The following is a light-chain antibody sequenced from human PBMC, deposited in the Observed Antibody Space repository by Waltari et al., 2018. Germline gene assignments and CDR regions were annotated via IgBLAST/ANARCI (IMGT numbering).Light chain of an antibody. CDR3: QQLDTYPRT. V-gene: IGKV1-9*01. CDR2: AAS. Sequence: IQLTQSPSTLSASVGDRVTITCRASQGISNFLAWYQPKPGKAPEVLSFAASTLRTGVPSRFSGRGSGTDFTLTSSSLQPEDFATYFCQQLDTYPRTFGQGTKVEIK. CDR1: QGISNF. J-gene: IGKJ1*01.